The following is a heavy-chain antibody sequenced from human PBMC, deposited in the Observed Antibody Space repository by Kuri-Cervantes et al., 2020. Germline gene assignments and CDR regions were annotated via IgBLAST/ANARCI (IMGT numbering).Heavy chain of an antibody. V-gene: IGHV2-5*05. CDR3: AHRRGGLCAFDF. CDR2: IYWDDDK. CDR1: GFSLSTSGVG. J-gene: IGHJ3*01. Sequence: SGPTLVKPTQTLTLTCTFSGFSLSTSGVGVGWIRQPPGKALEWLALIYWDDDKRYGPSLKSRLTITKDTSKNQVVLTMTNMDPVDTATYYCAHRRGGLCAFDFWGQGTMVTVSS. D-gene: IGHD2-21*01.